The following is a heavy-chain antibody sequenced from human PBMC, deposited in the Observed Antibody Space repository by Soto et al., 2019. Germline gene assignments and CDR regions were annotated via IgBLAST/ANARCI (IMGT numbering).Heavy chain of an antibody. CDR2: ILNDGSNR. Sequence: QVQLVESGGGVVQPGRSLRLSCAASEFTFSNYGMHWVRQAPGKGLEWVAVILNDGSNRYHADSVKDRFTISRDNSKNKLYLQINSLRAEDTAVYYCARDDEYSGNGMDVWGQGTTVTVS. CDR1: EFTFSNYG. D-gene: IGHD3-10*01. CDR3: ARDDEYSGNGMDV. V-gene: IGHV3-33*01. J-gene: IGHJ6*02.